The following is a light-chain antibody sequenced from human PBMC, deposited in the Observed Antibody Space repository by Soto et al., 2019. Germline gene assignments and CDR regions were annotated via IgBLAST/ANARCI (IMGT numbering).Light chain of an antibody. CDR1: SSDVGAYNY. Sequence: QSVLTQPASVSGSPGQSITISCTGTSSDVGAYNYVSWYQQHPGKAPKLMIYDVSNRPSGVSNRFSASKSGNTASLTISGLQAEDEADYYCSSYTSSNTFYVFGTGTQLTVL. V-gene: IGLV2-14*01. J-gene: IGLJ1*01. CDR3: SSYTSSNTFYV. CDR2: DVS.